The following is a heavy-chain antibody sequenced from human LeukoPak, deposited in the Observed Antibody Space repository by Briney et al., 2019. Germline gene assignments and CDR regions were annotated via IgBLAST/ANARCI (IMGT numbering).Heavy chain of an antibody. J-gene: IGHJ4*02. CDR1: GFTFSSYS. V-gene: IGHV3-30*03. D-gene: IGHD6-19*01. CDR3: ARALGGSSGRDY. Sequence: GGSLRLSCAASGFTFSSYSMNWVRQAPGKGLEWVAVISYDGSNKYYADSVKGRFTISRDNSKNTLYLQMNSLRAEDTAVYYCARALGGSSGRDYWGQGTLVTVSS. CDR2: ISYDGSNK.